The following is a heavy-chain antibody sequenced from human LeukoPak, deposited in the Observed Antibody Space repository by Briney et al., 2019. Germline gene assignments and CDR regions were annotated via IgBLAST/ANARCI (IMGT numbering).Heavy chain of an antibody. V-gene: IGHV4-34*01. CDR1: GGSFSGYH. CDR3: ARSTVATNLYFDY. J-gene: IGHJ4*02. Sequence: LETLSLTCAVYGGSFSGYHWSWIRQPPGKGLEWIGEINHSGSTNYNPSLKSRVTISVDTSKNQFSLKLSSVTAADTAVYYCARSTVATNLYFDYWGQGTLVTVSS. CDR2: INHSGST. D-gene: IGHD5-12*01.